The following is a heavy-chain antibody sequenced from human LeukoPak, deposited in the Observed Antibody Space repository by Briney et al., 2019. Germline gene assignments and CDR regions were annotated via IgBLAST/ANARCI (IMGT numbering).Heavy chain of an antibody. Sequence: PSETLSLTCAVSGYSISSGYYWGWIRQPPGKGLEWIGEINHSGSTNYNPSLKSRVTISVDTSKNQFSLKLSSVTAADTAVYYCARGRKYYYGSGSFSNWFDPWGQGTLVTVSS. V-gene: IGHV4-38-2*01. CDR2: INHSGST. J-gene: IGHJ5*02. D-gene: IGHD3-10*01. CDR1: GYSISSGYY. CDR3: ARGRKYYYGSGSFSNWFDP.